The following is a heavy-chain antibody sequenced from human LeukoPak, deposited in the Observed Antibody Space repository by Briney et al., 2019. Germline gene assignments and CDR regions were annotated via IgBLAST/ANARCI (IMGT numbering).Heavy chain of an antibody. V-gene: IGHV4-39*01. J-gene: IGHJ4*02. CDR2: IYYSGST. Sequence: SETLSLTCTVSGGSISSYYWGWIRQPPGKGLEWIGSIYYSGSTYYNPSLKSRVTISVDTSKNQFSLKLSSVTAADTAVYYCARRKKLIRRGGYSYGSRGEIDYWGQGTLVTVSS. D-gene: IGHD5-18*01. CDR3: ARRKKLIRRGGYSYGSRGEIDY. CDR1: GGSISSYY.